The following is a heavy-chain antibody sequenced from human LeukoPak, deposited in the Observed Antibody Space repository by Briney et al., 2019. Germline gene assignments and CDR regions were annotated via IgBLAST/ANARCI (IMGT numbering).Heavy chain of an antibody. CDR1: GFTFSSYA. CDR3: AKDPPEYSSFHWFDP. Sequence: GGSLRLFCAASGFTFSSYAMSWVRQAPGKGLEWVSAISGSGGSTYYADSVKGRFTISRDNSKNTLYLQMNSLRAEDTAVYYCAKDPPEYSSFHWFDPWGQGTLVTVSS. D-gene: IGHD6-6*01. CDR2: ISGSGGST. J-gene: IGHJ5*02. V-gene: IGHV3-23*01.